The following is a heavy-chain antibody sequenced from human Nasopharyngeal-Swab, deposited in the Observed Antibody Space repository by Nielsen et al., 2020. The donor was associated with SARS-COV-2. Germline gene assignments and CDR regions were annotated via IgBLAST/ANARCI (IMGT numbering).Heavy chain of an antibody. CDR1: GYTFTSYD. D-gene: IGHD4-17*01. CDR3: ARGGYGDYLGYYYYMDV. J-gene: IGHJ6*03. Sequence: ASVKVSCKASGYTFTSYDINWVRQATGQGLELMGWMNPNSGNTGYAQKFQGRVTMTRNTSISTAYMELSSLRSEDTAVYYCARGGYGDYLGYYYYMDVWGKGTTVTVSS. CDR2: MNPNSGNT. V-gene: IGHV1-8*01.